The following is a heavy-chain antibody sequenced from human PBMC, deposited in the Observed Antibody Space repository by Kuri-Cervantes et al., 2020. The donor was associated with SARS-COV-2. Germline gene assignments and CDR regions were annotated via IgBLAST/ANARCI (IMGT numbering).Heavy chain of an antibody. J-gene: IGHJ2*01. CDR1: GYTLTELS. CDR3: ATAYRGYHYWYFDL. CDR2: FDPEDGET. V-gene: IGHV1-24*01. D-gene: IGHD3-22*01. Sequence: ASGKVSWKVSGYTLTELSMHWVRHAPGKGLEWMGGFDPEDGETIYAQKFQGRVTMTEDTSTDTAYMELSSLRSEDTAVYYCATAYRGYHYWYFDLWGRGTLVTVSS.